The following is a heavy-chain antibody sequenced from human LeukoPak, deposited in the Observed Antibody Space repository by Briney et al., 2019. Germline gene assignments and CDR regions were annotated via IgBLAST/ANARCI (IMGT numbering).Heavy chain of an antibody. J-gene: IGHJ4*02. D-gene: IGHD4-17*01. Sequence: ASVKVSCKASGYTFTSYYMHWVRQAPGQGLEWMGIINPSGGSTSYAQKFQGRVTMTRDMSTSTVYMELSSLRSEDTAVYYCAREEYGDYVGYWGQGTLVTVAS. V-gene: IGHV1-46*01. CDR2: INPSGGST. CDR1: GYTFTSYY. CDR3: AREEYGDYVGY.